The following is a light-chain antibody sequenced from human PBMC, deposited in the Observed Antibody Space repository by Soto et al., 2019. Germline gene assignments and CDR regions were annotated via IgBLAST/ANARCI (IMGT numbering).Light chain of an antibody. CDR1: QSVSSTF. CDR3: QQYERSRT. J-gene: IGKJ1*01. CDR2: GAS. Sequence: EIVLTQSPGTLSLSPGDRATLSCRASQSVSSTFLAWYQQKPGQAPRVVIYGASTRATGIPDRFSGSGSGTGFTLTISRLEPDDFAVYYCQQYERSRTFGQGTKVEMK. V-gene: IGKV3-20*01.